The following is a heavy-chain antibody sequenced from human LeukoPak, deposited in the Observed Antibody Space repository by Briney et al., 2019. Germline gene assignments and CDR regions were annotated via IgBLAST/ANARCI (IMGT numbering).Heavy chain of an antibody. D-gene: IGHD3-10*01. CDR3: TTEDVPARDNTYYYGSGSPPFDY. CDR1: GFTFSSYG. V-gene: IGHV3-33*01. CDR2: IWCGGSNK. J-gene: IGHJ4*02. Sequence: GGSLRLSCAASGFTFSSYGMHWVRQAPGKGLEWVAVIWCGGSNKYYADSVKGRFTISRDNSKNTLYLQMNSLRAEDTAVYYCTTEDVPARDNTYYYGSGSPPFDYWGQGTLVTVSS.